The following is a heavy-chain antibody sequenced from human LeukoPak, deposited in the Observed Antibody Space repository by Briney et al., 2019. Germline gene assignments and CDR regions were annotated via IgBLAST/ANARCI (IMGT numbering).Heavy chain of an antibody. D-gene: IGHD6-13*01. CDR2: IYYSGST. V-gene: IGHV4-59*01. CDR3: ARDYNPYSSSFFDI. Sequence: TSETLSLTCTVSGGSISSYYWSWIRQPPGKGLEWIGYIYYSGSTNYNPSLKSRVTISVDTSKNQFSLKLSSVTAADTAVYYCARDYNPYSSSFFDIWGQGTMVTVSS. CDR1: GGSISSYY. J-gene: IGHJ3*02.